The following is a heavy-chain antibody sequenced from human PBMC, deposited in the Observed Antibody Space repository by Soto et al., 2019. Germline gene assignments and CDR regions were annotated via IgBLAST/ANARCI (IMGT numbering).Heavy chain of an antibody. CDR3: ASRNYDILTGYSDY. Sequence: SETLSLTCAVYGGSFSGYYWSWIRQPPGKGLEWIGEINHSGSTNYNPSLKSRVTISVDTSKNQFSLKLSSVTAADTAVYYCASRNYDILTGYSDYWGQGTLVTV. J-gene: IGHJ4*02. CDR1: GGSFSGYY. D-gene: IGHD3-9*01. V-gene: IGHV4-34*01. CDR2: INHSGST.